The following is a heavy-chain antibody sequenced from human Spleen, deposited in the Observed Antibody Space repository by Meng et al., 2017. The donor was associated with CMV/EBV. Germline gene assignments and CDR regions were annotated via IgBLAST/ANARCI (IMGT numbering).Heavy chain of an antibody. CDR2: VSTSGTYI. J-gene: IGHJ4*02. D-gene: IGHD6-13*01. Sequence: GESLKISCSASGFTFSSYTMTWVRVAPGKGLEWVSFVSTSGTYIYYADSVEGRFTISRDHSRNILYLQMNSLTTDDTAVYYCAKDRGRSRSSWVGEWGQGTLVTVSS. CDR3: AKDRGRSRSSWVGE. V-gene: IGHV3-21*04. CDR1: GFTFSSYT.